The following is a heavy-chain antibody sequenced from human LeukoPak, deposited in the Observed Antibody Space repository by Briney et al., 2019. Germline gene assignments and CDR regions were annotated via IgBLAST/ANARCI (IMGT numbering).Heavy chain of an antibody. CDR1: GLTFSTYV. J-gene: IGHJ4*02. D-gene: IGHD3-10*01. Sequence: GGSLRLSCAASGLTFSTYVMNWVRQAPGKGLEWVSIIGDDTYYADSVKGRITVSRDNSRNTLYLQMNFLGVEDTAVYYCANSEFYVSGKYAGLDNWGQGTLVTVSS. CDR2: IGDDT. CDR3: ANSEFYVSGKYAGLDN. V-gene: IGHV3-23*01.